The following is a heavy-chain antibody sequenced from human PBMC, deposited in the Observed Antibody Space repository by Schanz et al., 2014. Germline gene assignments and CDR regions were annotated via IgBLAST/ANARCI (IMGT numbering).Heavy chain of an antibody. Sequence: EVHLLESGGGLVPPGGSLRLSCAASGFTFSDYAMCWVRQAPGKGLEWVSAISGGGGTTYYTDSVKGRFAISRDNSKSTLYLQMNSLRAEDTAVYYCAKDGPGGSGSYSADGGMDVWGQGTTVTVSS. CDR1: GFTFSDYA. CDR3: AKDGPGGSGSYSADGGMDV. CDR2: ISGGGGTT. J-gene: IGHJ6*02. D-gene: IGHD3-10*01. V-gene: IGHV3-23*01.